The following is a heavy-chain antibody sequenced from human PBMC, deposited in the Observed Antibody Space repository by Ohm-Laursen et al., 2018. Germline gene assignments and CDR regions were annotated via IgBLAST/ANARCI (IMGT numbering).Heavy chain of an antibody. V-gene: IGHV3-13*01. CDR1: GFTFSTYD. CDR2: IGTAGDT. Sequence: GSLRLSCSASGFTFSTYDMHWVRQATGKGLEWVSAIGTAGDTYYPGSVKGRFTISRENAKNSLYLQMNSLRAGDTAVYYCARALPLYDSSGYSSYYFYGMDVWGQGTTVTVSS. D-gene: IGHD3-22*01. CDR3: ARALPLYDSSGYSSYYFYGMDV. J-gene: IGHJ6*02.